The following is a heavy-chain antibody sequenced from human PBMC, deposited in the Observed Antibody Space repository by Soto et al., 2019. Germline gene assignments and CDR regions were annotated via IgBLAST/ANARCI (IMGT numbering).Heavy chain of an antibody. Sequence: GESLKISCKGSGYSFTSYWIGWVRQMPGKGLEWMGIIYPGDSGTRYSPSFQGQVTISADKSISTAYLQWSSLKASDTAMYYCAGHPKYYDSWSGPYNWFDPWGQGTLVTVSS. CDR1: GYSFTSYW. CDR3: AGHPKYYDSWSGPYNWFDP. J-gene: IGHJ5*02. CDR2: IYPGDSGT. V-gene: IGHV5-51*01. D-gene: IGHD3-3*01.